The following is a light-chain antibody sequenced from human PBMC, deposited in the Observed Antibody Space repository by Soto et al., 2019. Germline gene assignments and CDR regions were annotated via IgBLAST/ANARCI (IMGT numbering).Light chain of an antibody. Sequence: AIQLNQSPSSLSASVGDRVTITCRASQGISSALAWYQQKPGKAPKLLIYDASSLESGVPSRFSGSGSGTDFTLTISSLQPEDFATYYCQQFNSYPQGYTFGQGTKLEIK. J-gene: IGKJ2*01. CDR3: QQFNSYPQGYT. CDR2: DAS. V-gene: IGKV1-13*02. CDR1: QGISSA.